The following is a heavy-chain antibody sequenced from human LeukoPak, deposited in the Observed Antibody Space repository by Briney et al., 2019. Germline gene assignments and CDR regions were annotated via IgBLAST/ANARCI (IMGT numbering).Heavy chain of an antibody. D-gene: IGHD6-13*01. V-gene: IGHV4-39*01. CDR2: IYYSGNA. CDR3: ARHVRQQLPPKAFDY. CDR1: GGSISSGIYY. Sequence: SETLSLTCTVSGGSISSGIYYWGSIRQPPGKGLEWIGRIYYSGNAYYNPSPKSRVTISVDTSKNQLSLKLNSVTAADTAVYYCARHVRQQLPPKAFDYWGQGTLVTVSS. J-gene: IGHJ4*02.